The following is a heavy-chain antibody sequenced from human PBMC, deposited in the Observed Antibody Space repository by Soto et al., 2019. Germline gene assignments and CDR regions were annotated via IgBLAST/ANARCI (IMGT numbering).Heavy chain of an antibody. J-gene: IGHJ4*02. CDR1: GFSLTTDGVG. V-gene: IGHV2-5*01. D-gene: IGHD4-4*01. CDR3: AHRTTVTSGIN. CDR2: IYWNDEE. Sequence: QITLKESGPTLVKPTQTLTLTCTFSGFSLTTDGVGVDWIRQPPGKALEWLGLIYWNDEERYRPSLQSRLTITKDTSRNQVALTMTNMDPVDTATHYCAHRTTVTSGINWGQGTLVTVSS.